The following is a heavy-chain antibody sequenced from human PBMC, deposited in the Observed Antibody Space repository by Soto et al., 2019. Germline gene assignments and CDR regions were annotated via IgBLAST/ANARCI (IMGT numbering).Heavy chain of an antibody. CDR3: TTGGLIAARQYYYYYGMDV. J-gene: IGHJ6*02. V-gene: IGHV3-15*07. CDR1: GFTFSNAW. D-gene: IGHD6-6*01. Sequence: PGGSLRLSCAASGFTFSNAWMNWVRQAPGKGLEWVGRIKSKTDGGTTDYAAPVKGRFTISRDDSKNTLYLQMNSLKTEDTAVYYCTTGGLIAARQYYYYYGMDVWGQGTTVTVSS. CDR2: IKSKTDGGTT.